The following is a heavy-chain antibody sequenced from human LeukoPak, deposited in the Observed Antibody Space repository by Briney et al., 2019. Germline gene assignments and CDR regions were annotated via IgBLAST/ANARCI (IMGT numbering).Heavy chain of an antibody. CDR1: AFTFSSYT. D-gene: IGHD2-2*03. Sequence: GGSLRLSCAASAFTFSSYTMIWVRQAPGKGLEWVSAISNSGGSTYYADSVKGRFTISRVNPKNTHYLQMNSLRAEDTAVYYCAKDGYVSWAYQLSHFDYWGQGTLVTVSS. J-gene: IGHJ4*02. V-gene: IGHV3-23*01. CDR2: ISNSGGST. CDR3: AKDGYVSWAYQLSHFDY.